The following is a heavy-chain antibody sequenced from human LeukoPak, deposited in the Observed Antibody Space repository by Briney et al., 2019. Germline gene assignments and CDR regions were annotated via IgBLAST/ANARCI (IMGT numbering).Heavy chain of an antibody. CDR1: GGSISSYY. CDR2: IYTSGST. Sequence: PSETLSLTCTVSGGSISSYYWSWIRQPPGKGLEWIGYIYTSGSTNYNPSLKSRVTISVDTSKNQFSLKLSSVTAADTAVYYCAREQWGDWSPGGWFDPWGQGTLVTVSS. CDR3: AREQWGDWSPGGWFDP. V-gene: IGHV4-4*09. J-gene: IGHJ5*02. D-gene: IGHD3-9*01.